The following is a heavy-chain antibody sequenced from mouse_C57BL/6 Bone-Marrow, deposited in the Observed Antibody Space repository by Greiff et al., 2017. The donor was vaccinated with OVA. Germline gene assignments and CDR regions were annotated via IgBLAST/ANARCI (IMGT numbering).Heavy chain of an antibody. Sequence: VKLMESGAELVRPGASVTLSCKASGYTFTDYEMHWVKQTPVHGLEWIGAIDPETGGTAYNQKFKGKAILTADKSSSTAYMELRSLTSEDSAVYYCTRSPGGFFYAMDYWGQGTSVTVSS. CDR2: IDPETGGT. CDR1: GYTFTDYE. V-gene: IGHV1-15*01. J-gene: IGHJ4*01. CDR3: TRSPGGFFYAMDY.